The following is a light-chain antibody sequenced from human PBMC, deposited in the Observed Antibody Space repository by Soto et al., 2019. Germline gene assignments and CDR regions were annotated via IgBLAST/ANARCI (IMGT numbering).Light chain of an antibody. J-gene: IGKJ1*01. CDR3: QQYNSYSGT. Sequence: DIQMTQSPSTLSASVGDRVTITCRASQSISSGLAWYQQKPGKAPNLLIYDASSLESGVPSRFSGSGSRTEFTLTISSLQPDDFATYYRQQYNSYSGTFGQGTKVEIK. CDR2: DAS. CDR1: QSISSG. V-gene: IGKV1-5*01.